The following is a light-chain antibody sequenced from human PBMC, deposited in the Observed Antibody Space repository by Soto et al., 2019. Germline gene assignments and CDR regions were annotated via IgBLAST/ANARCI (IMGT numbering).Light chain of an antibody. Sequence: QSSLTQPPSASGSPGQSVTISCTGTSSDVGGYNSVSWYQKHPGRAPKLLIFEVNKRPSGVPDRFSASKSDNTASLTVSGLQAEDEANYYCTSYSGSRNLVFGGGTKLTV. CDR3: TSYSGSRNLV. J-gene: IGLJ3*02. CDR1: SSDVGGYNS. CDR2: EVN. V-gene: IGLV2-8*01.